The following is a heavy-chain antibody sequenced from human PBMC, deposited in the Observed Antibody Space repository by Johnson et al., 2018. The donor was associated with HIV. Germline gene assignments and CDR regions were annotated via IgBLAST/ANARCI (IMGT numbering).Heavy chain of an antibody. CDR1: GFTFSSYG. Sequence: QVQLVESGGGVVQPGGSLRLSCAASGFTFSSYGMHWVRQAPGKGLEWVAFIRYDGSNKYYADSVKGRFTISRDNSKNTLYLQMNSLRAGDTAVYYCARDNGGNSGGAFDIWGQGTMVTVSS. D-gene: IGHD4-23*01. CDR2: IRYDGSNK. J-gene: IGHJ3*02. CDR3: ARDNGGNSGGAFDI. V-gene: IGHV3-30*02.